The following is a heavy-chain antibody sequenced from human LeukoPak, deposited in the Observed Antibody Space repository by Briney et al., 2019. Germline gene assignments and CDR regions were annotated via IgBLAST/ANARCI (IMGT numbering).Heavy chain of an antibody. CDR2: IYWDDDK. V-gene: IGHV2-5*02. D-gene: IGHD2-2*01. Sequence: SGPTLVKPTQTLTLTCTFSGFSLSTSGVGVGWIRQPPGKALEWLALIYWDDDKRYSPSLKSRLTITKDTSKNQVVLTMTNMDPVDTATYYCAHRRRAPTKGRKDYYYYYYMDVWGKGTTVAVSS. J-gene: IGHJ6*03. CDR3: AHRRRAPTKGRKDYYYYYYMDV. CDR1: GFSLSTSGVG.